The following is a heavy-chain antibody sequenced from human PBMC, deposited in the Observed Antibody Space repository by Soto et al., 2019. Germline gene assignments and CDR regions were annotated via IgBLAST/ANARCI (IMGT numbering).Heavy chain of an antibody. CDR1: GFTFSSYW. J-gene: IGHJ4*02. Sequence: VGSLRLSCAASGFTFSSYWMSWVRQAPGKGLEWVANIKQDGSEKYYVDSVKGRFTISRDNAKNSLYLQMNSLRAEDTAVYYYARDVPNYYDSSGHFDYWGQGTRVTVSS. CDR2: IKQDGSEK. V-gene: IGHV3-7*03. CDR3: ARDVPNYYDSSGHFDY. D-gene: IGHD3-22*01.